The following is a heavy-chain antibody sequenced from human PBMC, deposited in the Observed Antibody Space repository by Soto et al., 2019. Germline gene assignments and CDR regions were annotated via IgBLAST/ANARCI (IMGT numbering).Heavy chain of an antibody. Sequence: GGSLRLSCAASGFTFSSYGMHWVRQAPGKGLEWVAVISYDGSNKYYADSVKGRFTISRDNSKNTLYLQMNSLRAEDTAVYYCAKDHNGESQGYCSGGSCYNYYYYGMDVWGQGTTVTVSS. J-gene: IGHJ6*02. CDR2: ISYDGSNK. V-gene: IGHV3-30*18. CDR3: AKDHNGESQGYCSGGSCYNYYYYGMDV. D-gene: IGHD2-15*01. CDR1: GFTFSSYG.